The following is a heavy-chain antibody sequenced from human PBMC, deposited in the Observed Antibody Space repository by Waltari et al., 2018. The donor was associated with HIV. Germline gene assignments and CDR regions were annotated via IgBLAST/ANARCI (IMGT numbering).Heavy chain of an antibody. D-gene: IGHD3-9*01. J-gene: IGHJ6*02. CDR3: ARATYYDILTGHQRYYYYGMDV. CDR1: GYTFTSYA. Sequence: QVQLVQSGAEVKKPGASVKVSCKASGYTFTSYAMHWVRQAPGQRLEWMGWINAGNGNTKYSQKFQGRVTITRDTSASTAYMELSSLRSEDTAVYYCARATYYDILTGHQRYYYYGMDVWGQGTTVTVSS. CDR2: INAGNGNT. V-gene: IGHV1-3*01.